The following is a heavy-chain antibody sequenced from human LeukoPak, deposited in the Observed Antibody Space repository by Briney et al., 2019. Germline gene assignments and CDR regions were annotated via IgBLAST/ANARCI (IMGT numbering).Heavy chain of an antibody. D-gene: IGHD3-10*01. V-gene: IGHV4-31*03. CDR2: IYYSGST. CDR3: ASHYLEAQSFDY. CDR1: GGSISSGGYY. Sequence: SQTLSLTCTVSGGSISSGGYYWSWLRQHPGKGLEWIGYIYYSGSTYYNPSLKSRVTISVDTSKNQFSLKLSSVTAADTAVYYCASHYLEAQSFDYWGQGTLVTVSS. J-gene: IGHJ4*02.